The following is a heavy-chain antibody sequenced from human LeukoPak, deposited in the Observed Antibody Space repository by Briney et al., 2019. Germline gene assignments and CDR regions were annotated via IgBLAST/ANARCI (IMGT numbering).Heavy chain of an antibody. Sequence: GGSLRLSCAASGFTFSSYGMSWVRQAPGKGLEWVSAISGSGGSTYYADSVKGRFTISRDNSKNTLYLQMTSLRAEDTAVYYCAFLWFGELLSTFDYWGQGTLVTVSS. J-gene: IGHJ4*02. CDR3: AFLWFGELLSTFDY. D-gene: IGHD3-10*01. CDR2: ISGSGGST. V-gene: IGHV3-23*01. CDR1: GFTFSSYG.